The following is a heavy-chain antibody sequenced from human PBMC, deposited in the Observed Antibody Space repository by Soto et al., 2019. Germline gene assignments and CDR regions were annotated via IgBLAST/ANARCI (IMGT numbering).Heavy chain of an antibody. V-gene: IGHV3-21*01. CDR3: ARTLRAVAGLDSFDI. D-gene: IGHD6-19*01. CDR2: ISSGGSYR. Sequence: GGSLRFSCTASGFTFSSYSMNWVRQAPGKGLEWVSSISSGGSYRFYADSMKGRFTISRDNTKNSLYLQMNSLRAEDTAVYYCARTLRAVAGLDSFDIWGQGTVVTVSS. CDR1: GFTFSSYS. J-gene: IGHJ3*02.